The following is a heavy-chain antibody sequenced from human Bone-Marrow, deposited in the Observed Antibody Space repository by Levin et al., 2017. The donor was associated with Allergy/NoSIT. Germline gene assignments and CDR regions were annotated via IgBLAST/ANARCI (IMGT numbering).Heavy chain of an antibody. CDR2: IKADGATT. D-gene: IGHD3-10*01. CDR3: ARGGTDYYGVHWYFDL. Sequence: QSGGSLRLSCAASDFTFRMYWMYWVRQAPGKGLEWVSFIKADGATTTFADSVRGRFTISRDNSNNMLFLQMNSLRAEDTAMYYCARGGTDYYGVHWYFDLWGRGTPVIVSS. CDR1: DFTFRMYW. V-gene: IGHV3-74*03. J-gene: IGHJ2*01.